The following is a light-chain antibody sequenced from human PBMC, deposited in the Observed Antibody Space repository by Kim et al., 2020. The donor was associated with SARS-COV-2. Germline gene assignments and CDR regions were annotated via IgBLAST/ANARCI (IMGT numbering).Light chain of an antibody. CDR2: LNSDGSH. J-gene: IGLJ7*01. V-gene: IGLV4-69*01. Sequence: QLVLTQSPSASASLGASVKLTCTLSSGHSSNAIAWHQQQPERGPRYLMKLNSDGSHSKGDGIPDRFSGSSSGAERYLTISSLQSEDEADYYCQTWGTGIHVFGGGTQRTVL. CDR1: SGHSSNA. CDR3: QTWGTGIHV.